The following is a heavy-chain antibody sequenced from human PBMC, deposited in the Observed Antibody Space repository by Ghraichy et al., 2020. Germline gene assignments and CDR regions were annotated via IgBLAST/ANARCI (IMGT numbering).Heavy chain of an antibody. J-gene: IGHJ6*02. V-gene: IGHV3-13*05. CDR3: ARALKETTVTPEDSFNYFYGLDV. Sequence: GGSLRLSCAASGFTFSSSDMHWVRQVTGKGLEWVSGIGTVGDPYYAGSVKGRFTISRENAKNSLYLQMNGLRVGDTAVYYCARALKETTVTPEDSFNYFYGLDVWGQGTTVTVSS. CDR1: GFTFSSSD. D-gene: IGHD4-17*01. CDR2: IGTVGDP.